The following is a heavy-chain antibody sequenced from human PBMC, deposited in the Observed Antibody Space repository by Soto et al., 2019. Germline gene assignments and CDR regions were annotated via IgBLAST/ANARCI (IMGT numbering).Heavy chain of an antibody. CDR1: GFTFSSYA. V-gene: IGHV3-23*01. Sequence: GGSLRLSCAASGFTFSSYAMSWVRQAPGKGLEWVSAISGSGGSTYYADSVKGRFTISRDNSKNTLYLQMNSLRAEDTAVYYCAKTPPPYYYDSSGQGPFDYWGQGTLVTVSS. CDR3: AKTPPPYYYDSSGQGPFDY. D-gene: IGHD3-22*01. J-gene: IGHJ4*02. CDR2: ISGSGGST.